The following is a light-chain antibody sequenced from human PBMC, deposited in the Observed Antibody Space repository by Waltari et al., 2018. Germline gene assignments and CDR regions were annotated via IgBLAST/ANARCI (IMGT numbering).Light chain of an antibody. CDR2: SNN. J-gene: IGLJ1*01. CDR1: SSNIGSNT. CDR3: AAWDDSLNGFV. V-gene: IGLV1-44*01. Sequence: QSVLTQPPSASGTPGHRVIIPCSGSSSNIGSNTVTWYQHLPGTAPKVLVYSNNQRPSGVPARFSGSKSATSASLAISGLQSEDEADYYCAAWDDSLNGFVFGTGTRFTVL.